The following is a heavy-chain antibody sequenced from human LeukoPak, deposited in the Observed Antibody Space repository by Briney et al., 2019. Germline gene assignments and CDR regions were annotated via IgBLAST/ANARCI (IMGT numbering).Heavy chain of an antibody. Sequence: ASVTDSFMSSLYSYTHYYMHWVGLAPGQGREWMGWINVDSGGTKYAEKFQGRVTMTRDTSISTAYMELSRLRSDDTAVYYCARDEGYYNYMDVWGKGTTVSVSS. CDR2: INVDSGGT. V-gene: IGHV1-2*02. CDR3: ARDEGYYNYMDV. CDR1: LYSYTHYY. J-gene: IGHJ6*03.